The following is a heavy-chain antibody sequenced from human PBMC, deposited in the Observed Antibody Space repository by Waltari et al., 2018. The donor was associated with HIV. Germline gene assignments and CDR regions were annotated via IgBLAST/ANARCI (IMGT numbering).Heavy chain of an antibody. CDR1: GGSISSGGYY. J-gene: IGHJ4*02. Sequence: QVQLQESGPGLVKPSQTLSLTCTVSGGSISSGGYYWSWIRQHPGQGLEWIGYIYYRGSTYYNPSLKSRVTIAVDTSKNQFALKLSSVTAADTAVYYCARELWGALGGYFDYWGQGTLVTVSS. CDR3: ARELWGALGGYFDY. V-gene: IGHV4-31*03. CDR2: IYYRGST. D-gene: IGHD1-26*01.